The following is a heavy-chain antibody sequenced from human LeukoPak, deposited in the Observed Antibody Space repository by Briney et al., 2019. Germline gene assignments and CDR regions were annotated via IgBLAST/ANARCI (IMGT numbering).Heavy chain of an antibody. CDR3: ARDRRDPLGYYYMDV. Sequence: SETLSLTCTVSGGSISSYYWSWIRQPPGKGLEWIGYIYYSGSTNYNPSLKSRVTISVDTSKNQFSLKLSSVTAADTAVYYCARDRRDPLGYYYMDVWGKGTTVTVSS. V-gene: IGHV4-59*01. CDR2: IYYSGST. J-gene: IGHJ6*03. CDR1: GGSISSYY.